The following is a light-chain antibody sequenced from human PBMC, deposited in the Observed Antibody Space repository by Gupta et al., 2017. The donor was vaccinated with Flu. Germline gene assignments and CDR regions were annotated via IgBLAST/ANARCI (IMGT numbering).Light chain of an antibody. Sequence: SPATLSVSPGQRATRSCRASQSVSSNLAWYQQKPGQAPRLLIYDASTRATGIPARFSGSGSGTEFTLTISSLQSEDFALYFCQQYDNWPSFGGGTTVGIK. CDR3: QQYDNWPS. CDR2: DAS. CDR1: QSVSSN. V-gene: IGKV3-15*01. J-gene: IGKJ4*01.